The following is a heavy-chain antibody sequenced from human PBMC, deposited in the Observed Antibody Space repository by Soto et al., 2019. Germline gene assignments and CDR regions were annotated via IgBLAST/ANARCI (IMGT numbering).Heavy chain of an antibody. CDR1: GESFSGYY. CDR2: INHSGGT. Sequence: QVQLQQWGAGLLKPSETLSLTCAVYGESFSGYYWSWIRQPPGKGLEWIGEINHSGGTNYNPSLKSRVTISVGPSKNQFSLKLSSVAAADTAVYYCAGGEPPSGSISYWGQGTLVTVSS. D-gene: IGHD2-15*01. V-gene: IGHV4-34*01. J-gene: IGHJ4*02. CDR3: AGGEPPSGSISY.